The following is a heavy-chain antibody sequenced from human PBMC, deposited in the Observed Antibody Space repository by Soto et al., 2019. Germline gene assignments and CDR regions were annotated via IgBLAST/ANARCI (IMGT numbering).Heavy chain of an antibody. J-gene: IGHJ6*02. CDR2: IRSKANSYAT. Sequence: GGSLRLSCAASGFTFSGSAMHWVRQASGKGLEWVGRIRSKANSYATAYAASVKGRFTISRDDSKNTAYLQMNSLKTEDTAVYYCTRRAAAGSNLYYYYGMDVWGQGTTVTVSS. V-gene: IGHV3-73*01. D-gene: IGHD6-13*01. CDR3: TRRAAAGSNLYYYYGMDV. CDR1: GFTFSGSA.